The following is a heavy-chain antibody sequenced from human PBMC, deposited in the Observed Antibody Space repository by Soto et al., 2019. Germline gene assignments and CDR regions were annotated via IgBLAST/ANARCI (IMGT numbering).Heavy chain of an antibody. Sequence: SVTLSLTCTVSGGSISSGGYYWSWIRQHPGKGLEWIGYIYYSGSTYYNPSLKSRVTISVDTSKNQFSLKLSSVTAAATAVYYCARTGVGTGLGRYYYYSGMNVWGQGTTVTVSS. D-gene: IGHD1-7*01. CDR3: ARTGVGTGLGRYYYYSGMNV. CDR1: GGSISSGGYY. V-gene: IGHV4-31*03. J-gene: IGHJ6*02. CDR2: IYYSGST.